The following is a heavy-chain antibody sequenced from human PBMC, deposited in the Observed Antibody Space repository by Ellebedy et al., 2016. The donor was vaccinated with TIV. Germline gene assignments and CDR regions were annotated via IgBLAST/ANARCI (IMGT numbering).Heavy chain of an antibody. CDR3: LYRPPRDSGPKPPFGP. CDR1: GFSLTTHGVG. D-gene: IGHD3-10*01. Sequence: SGPTLVKPTQTLTLTCTFSGFSLTTHGVGVGWIRQPPGTAPEWLSLIYWDDDKRYNPSLKTRLTITKDTAKNRVVLTMTDIDPVDTATYYCLYRPPRDSGPKPPFGPWGQGTLVIVSS. CDR2: IYWDDDK. V-gene: IGHV2-5*02. J-gene: IGHJ5*02.